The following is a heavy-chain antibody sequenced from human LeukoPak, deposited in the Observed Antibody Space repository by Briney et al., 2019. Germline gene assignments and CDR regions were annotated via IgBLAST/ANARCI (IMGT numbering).Heavy chain of an antibody. CDR1: GYTFTSYD. Sequence: ASVKVSCKASGYTFTSYDINWVRQATGQGLEWMGWMNPNSGNTGYAQKFQGRVTMTRNTSISTAYMELSSLRSEDTAVYYCARSYYYGSGSYTRISYYYYYGMDVWGQGTTVTVSS. CDR3: ARSYYYGSGSYTRISYYYYYGMDV. CDR2: MNPNSGNT. D-gene: IGHD3-10*01. J-gene: IGHJ6*02. V-gene: IGHV1-8*01.